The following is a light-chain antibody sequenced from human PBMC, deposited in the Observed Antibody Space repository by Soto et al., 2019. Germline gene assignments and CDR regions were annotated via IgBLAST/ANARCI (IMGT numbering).Light chain of an antibody. J-gene: IGLJ1*01. CDR1: SSDVGGYNY. CDR2: EVS. Sequence: QSVLTQPASVSGSPGQSITISCTGTSSDVGGYNYVSWFQQHPGRAPKLMIYEVSNRPSGVSNRFSGSKSGTTASPSISGLQAEDEADYYCSSFTTSNTPHFVFGTGTKVTVL. CDR3: SSFTTSNTPHFV. V-gene: IGLV2-14*01.